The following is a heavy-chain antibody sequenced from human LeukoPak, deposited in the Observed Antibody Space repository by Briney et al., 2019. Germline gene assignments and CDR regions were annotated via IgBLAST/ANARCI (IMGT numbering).Heavy chain of an antibody. J-gene: IGHJ4*02. D-gene: IGHD2-15*01. Sequence: SGTLSLTCAVSGGSISSGYWWSWVRPPPMKGLEWIGEIIGSGSTNYNPSLKGRITISLDKTKNQFSLNVNSVTAADTAVYYCATYGPTSGGYTFEYWGQGILVTVSS. CDR1: GGSISSGYW. CDR3: ATYGPTSGGYTFEY. V-gene: IGHV4-4*02. CDR2: IIGSGST.